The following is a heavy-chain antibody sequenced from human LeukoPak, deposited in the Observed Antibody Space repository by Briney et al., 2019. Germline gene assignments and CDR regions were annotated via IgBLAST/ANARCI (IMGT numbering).Heavy chain of an antibody. J-gene: IGHJ6*03. CDR2: INSDGSST. D-gene: IGHD6-19*01. Sequence: GGSLRLSCAASGFTFSSYWMHWVRQAPGKGLVWVSRINSDGSSTSYADSVKGRFTISRDNAKNTLYLQMNSLRAEDTAVYYCAREDQQWLVRYYYYYMDVWGKGTTVTISS. V-gene: IGHV3-74*01. CDR3: AREDQQWLVRYYYYYMDV. CDR1: GFTFSSYW.